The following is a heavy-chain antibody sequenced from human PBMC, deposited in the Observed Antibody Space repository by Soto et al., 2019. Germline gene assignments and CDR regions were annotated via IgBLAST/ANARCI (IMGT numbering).Heavy chain of an antibody. J-gene: IGHJ6*02. Sequence: ASVKVSCKASGYTVTSYYEHWVRQAPGQGLEWLGTIKPKSGSTTYAQKFQGRVTMTRDTSTNTLYMELTSLTSGDTAVYYCAISFIADCSSTTCFLDYYVMEVGGQGTTVNVSS. V-gene: IGHV1-46*01. CDR3: AISFIADCSSTTCFLDYYVMEV. CDR2: IKPKSGST. D-gene: IGHD2-2*01. CDR1: GYTVTSYY.